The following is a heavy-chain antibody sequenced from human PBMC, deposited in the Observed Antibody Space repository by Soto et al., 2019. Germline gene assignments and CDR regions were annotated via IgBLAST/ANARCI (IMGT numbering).Heavy chain of an antibody. CDR2: IYYRANP. J-gene: IGHJ4*02. V-gene: IGHV4-59*08. Sequence: SETLSLTCTVSGDSINTYYWSWIRQPPGKGLEWIGYIYYRANPNYNPSLRSRVTISQDTSKNQFSLKLSSVTAAGKAVYYCARHYGDGYDYVDYWGQGTLVTVSS. D-gene: IGHD5-12*01. CDR3: ARHYGDGYDYVDY. CDR1: GDSINTYY.